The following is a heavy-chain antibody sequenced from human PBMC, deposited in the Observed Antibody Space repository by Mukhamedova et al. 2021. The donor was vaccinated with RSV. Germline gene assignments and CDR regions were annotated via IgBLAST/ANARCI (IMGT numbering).Heavy chain of an antibody. J-gene: IGHJ6*03. CDR1: SSYS. CDR3: ARGSSDYYGSGSYYYYYY. V-gene: IGHV3-21*01. D-gene: IGHD3-10*01. Sequence: SSYSMNWVRQAPGKGLEWVSSISSSSSYIYYADSVKGRFTISRDNAKNSLYLQMNSRRAEDTAVYYCARGSSDYYGSGSYYYYYY. CDR2: ISSSSSYI.